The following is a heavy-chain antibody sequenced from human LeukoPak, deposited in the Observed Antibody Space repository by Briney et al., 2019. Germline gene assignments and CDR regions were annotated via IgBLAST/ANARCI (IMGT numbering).Heavy chain of an antibody. Sequence: SETLSLTCAVYGGSFSGYSWSWIRQPPGKGLEWIGEINHRGSTNYNPSLKSRVTASVDTSKNQFSLKLSSVTAADTAVYYCARGPYSSGWYSIDYWGQGTLVTVSS. D-gene: IGHD6-19*01. CDR1: GGSFSGYS. V-gene: IGHV4-34*01. CDR3: ARGPYSSGWYSIDY. CDR2: INHRGST. J-gene: IGHJ4*02.